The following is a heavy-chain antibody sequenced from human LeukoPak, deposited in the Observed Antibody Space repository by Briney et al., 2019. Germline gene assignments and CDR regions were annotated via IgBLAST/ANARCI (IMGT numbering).Heavy chain of an antibody. J-gene: IGHJ4*02. D-gene: IGHD5-12*01. V-gene: IGHV1-8*01. CDR2: MNPNNGNT. CDR1: GYTFTSYD. CDR3: ARGLGNRFIVATMALGY. Sequence: ASVKVSCKASGYTFTSYDINWVRQATGQGLEWMGWMNPNNGNTGYAQKFQGRVTMTRNTSISTAYMELSSLRSEDTAVYYCARGLGNRFIVATMALGYWGQGTLVTVSS.